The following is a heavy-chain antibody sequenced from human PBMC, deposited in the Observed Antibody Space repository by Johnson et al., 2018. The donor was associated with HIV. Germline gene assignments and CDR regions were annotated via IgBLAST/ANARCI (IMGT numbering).Heavy chain of an antibody. CDR2: ISYDGSSK. CDR1: GFTFSSYA. CDR3: AKEEEDAFDI. Sequence: QVQLVESGGGVVQPGRSLRLSCAASGFTFSSYAMHWVRQAPGKGLEWVAVISYDGSSKYYAESLKGRISISRDNSKNTLYLQMNSLRAEDTAVYYCAKEEEDAFDIWGQGTMVTVSS. J-gene: IGHJ3*02. V-gene: IGHV3-30-3*01.